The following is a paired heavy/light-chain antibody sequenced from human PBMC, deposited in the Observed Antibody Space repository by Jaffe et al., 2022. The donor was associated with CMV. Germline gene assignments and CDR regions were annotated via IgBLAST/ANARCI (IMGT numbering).Light chain of an antibody. V-gene: IGKV1-39*01. CDR3: QQIFITPLT. CDR1: QTINTY. Sequence: DIQMTQSPSSLSASVGDRVTITCRASQTINTYLNWFQQKPGKAPELLIYAASNLQRGVPSRFSGSGSGTDFTLTISGLQAEDFATYFCQQIFITPLTFGGGTKVEIK. CDR2: AAS. J-gene: IGKJ4*01.
Heavy chain of an antibody. CDR2: INPNSGGT. D-gene: IGHD4-4*01. J-gene: IGHJ4*02. CDR3: ARTVEMATVDLLGY. V-gene: IGHV1-2*02. CDR1: GYTFTAYY. Sequence: QVQLVQSGAELKKPGASVKVSCRASGYTFTAYYMHWVRQAPGQGLEWMGWINPNSGGTHYAQKFQDRVTMTRDTSATTAYLDLSSLTSDDTAVYYCARTVEMATVDLLGYWGQGTLVTVSS.